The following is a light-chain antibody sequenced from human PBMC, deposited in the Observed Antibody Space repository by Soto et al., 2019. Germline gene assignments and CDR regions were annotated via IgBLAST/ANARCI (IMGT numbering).Light chain of an antibody. CDR1: QNISNY. CDR2: DVS. V-gene: IGKV3-11*01. CDR3: QQRYNWPRT. J-gene: IGKJ1*01. Sequence: IVLTQSHATLSLSPGKRSTLSCRASQNISNYLIWYQQKPGQAHRLLIYDVSNRATGIPARFSGSGSGTDFTLTISSLEPEEFAVYYCQQRYNWPRTVGQGTKVDIK.